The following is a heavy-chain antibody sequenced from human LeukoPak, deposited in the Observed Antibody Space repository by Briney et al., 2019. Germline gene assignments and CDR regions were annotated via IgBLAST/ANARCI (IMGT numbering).Heavy chain of an antibody. CDR3: AESRIVVVPAAIHDAFDI. J-gene: IGHJ3*02. Sequence: GGSLRLSCAASGFTFSSYAMHWVRQAPGKGLEWVAVISYDGSNEYYADSVKGRFTISRDNSKNTLYLQMNSLRAEDTAVYYCAESRIVVVPAAIHDAFDIWGQGTMVTVSS. CDR1: GFTFSSYA. CDR2: ISYDGSNE. D-gene: IGHD2-2*01. V-gene: IGHV3-30-3*01.